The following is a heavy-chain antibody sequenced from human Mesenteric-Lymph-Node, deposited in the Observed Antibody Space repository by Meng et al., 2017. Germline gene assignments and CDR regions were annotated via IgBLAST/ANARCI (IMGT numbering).Heavy chain of an antibody. CDR2: ISYSGST. CDR1: GGSISSGDYY. J-gene: IGHJ4*02. Sequence: QGQLQGSGPGLVKPSQTLSLTCTVSGGSISSGDYYWSWIRQPPGKGLEWIGYISYSGSTYYNPSLKSRVTISVDTSKNQFSLKLSSVTAADTAVYYCARTHFYDSSNYGFDYWGQGTLVTVSS. V-gene: IGHV4-30-4*01. CDR3: ARTHFYDSSNYGFDY. D-gene: IGHD3-22*01.